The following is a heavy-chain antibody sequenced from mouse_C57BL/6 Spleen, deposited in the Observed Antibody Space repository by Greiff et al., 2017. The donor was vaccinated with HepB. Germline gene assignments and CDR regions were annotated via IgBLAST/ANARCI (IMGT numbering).Heavy chain of an antibody. D-gene: IGHD1-1*01. Sequence: VQLQQSGAELARPGASVKMSCKASGYTFTSYTMHWVKQRPGQGLEWIGYINPSSGYTKYNQKFKDKATLTADKSSSTAYMQLSSLTSEDSAVYYCASPYYYGSSPDYWGQGTTLTVSS. CDR1: GYTFTSYT. V-gene: IGHV1-4*01. J-gene: IGHJ2*01. CDR3: ASPYYYGSSPDY. CDR2: INPSSGYT.